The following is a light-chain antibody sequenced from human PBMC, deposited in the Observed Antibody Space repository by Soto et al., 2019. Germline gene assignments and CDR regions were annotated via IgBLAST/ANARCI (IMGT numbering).Light chain of an antibody. V-gene: IGKV1-5*03. J-gene: IGKJ2*01. Sequence: DVQMTQSPSSLSPSVGDRVTITCRASQSFNTWLAWYQQKPGKDPILLIYQTSILESGVPSRFSGSGSGTEFTLTISSLQPGDSATYYCQQYNSYPYTVGQGTKLEIK. CDR2: QTS. CDR3: QQYNSYPYT. CDR1: QSFNTW.